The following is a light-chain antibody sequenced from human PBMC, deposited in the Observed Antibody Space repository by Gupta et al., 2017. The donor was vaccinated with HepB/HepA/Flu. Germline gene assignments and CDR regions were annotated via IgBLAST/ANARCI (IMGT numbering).Light chain of an antibody. CDR1: SSDAANYNL. CDR2: EVN. J-gene: IGLJ3*02. V-gene: IGLV2-23*02. Sequence: QSALTQPASVSGSPGQSIPISCTGASSDAANYNLVSWYQQQHPDKAPKPIIHEVNKRPSGVSKRFSGSKSSNTASLTIAGLQAEDEADYCCCSYEGSNIWVFGGGTKLTVL. CDR3: CSYEGSNIWV.